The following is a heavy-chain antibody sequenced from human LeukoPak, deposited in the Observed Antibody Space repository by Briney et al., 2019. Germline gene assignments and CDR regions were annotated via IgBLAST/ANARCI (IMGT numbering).Heavy chain of an antibody. Sequence: GGSLRLYCAASGFTFDDYAMHWVRQAPGQGLEWVSGISWNSGSIGYADSVKGRFTISRDNAKNSLYLQMNSLRAEDTALYYCAKDRKQGATYLDYWGQGAPVTVSS. CDR3: AKDRKQGATYLDY. D-gene: IGHD1-26*01. CDR1: GFTFDDYA. J-gene: IGHJ4*02. CDR2: ISWNSGSI. V-gene: IGHV3-9*01.